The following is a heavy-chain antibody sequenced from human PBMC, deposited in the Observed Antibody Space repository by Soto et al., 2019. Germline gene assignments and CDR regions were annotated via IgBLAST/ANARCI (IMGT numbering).Heavy chain of an antibody. CDR3: ARDLAGRYYDIFDP. CDR2: IYSGGST. D-gene: IGHD3-9*01. J-gene: IGHJ5*02. Sequence: EVQLVESGGGLVQPGGSLRLSCAASGFTVSSNYMSWVRQAPGKGLEWVSVIYSGGSTYYAYSVKGRFTISRDNSKNTLYLQMNSLRAEDTAVYYCARDLAGRYYDIFDPWGQGTLVTVSS. V-gene: IGHV3-66*01. CDR1: GFTVSSNY.